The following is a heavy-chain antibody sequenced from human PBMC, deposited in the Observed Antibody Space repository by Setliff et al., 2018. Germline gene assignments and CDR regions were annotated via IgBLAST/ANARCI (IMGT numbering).Heavy chain of an antibody. CDR2: INQDGSEE. CDR1: GFTFTTYW. Sequence: GGSLRLSCGASGFTFTTYWMSWVRQAPGKGLEWVANINQDGSEEYYVDSVKGRFTISRDNAKNSLYLQMNSLRAEDTAVYYCAKRGHYSSSDGLSFDFWGQGTQVTVSS. D-gene: IGHD6-6*01. J-gene: IGHJ4*02. V-gene: IGHV3-7*03. CDR3: AKRGHYSSSDGLSFDF.